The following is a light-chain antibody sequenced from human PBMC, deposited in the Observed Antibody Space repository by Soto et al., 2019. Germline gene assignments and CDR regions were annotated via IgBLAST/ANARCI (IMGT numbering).Light chain of an antibody. V-gene: IGKV4-1*01. CDR1: QSVLYSSDNRNY. J-gene: IGKJ1*01. CDR2: WAS. CDR3: QQYYTVRRT. Sequence: DIVMTQSPDSLAVSLGERATVNCKSGQSVLYSSDNRNYLAWYQQKPGQSPKLLISWASTRESGVPDGFSGSWFGRDFPLTISSLQAEDVAVYCCQQYYTVRRTLGQGTKVEIK.